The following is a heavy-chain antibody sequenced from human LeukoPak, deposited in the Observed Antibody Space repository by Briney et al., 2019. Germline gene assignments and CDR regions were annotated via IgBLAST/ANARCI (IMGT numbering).Heavy chain of an antibody. CDR1: GFTYSSCG. D-gene: IGHD6-13*01. CDR2: IRYDGSNK. CDR3: GKDLGSSSWWVDY. Sequence: GGSLRLSCAASGFTYSSCGMQWLRQAPGKGVEGVAFIRYDGSNKYYAGDVQGRFIISRDNSKNTLYLQVNSLRPEDTAVYCCGKDLGSSSWWVDYWGQGTVVTVSS. J-gene: IGHJ4*02. V-gene: IGHV3-30*02.